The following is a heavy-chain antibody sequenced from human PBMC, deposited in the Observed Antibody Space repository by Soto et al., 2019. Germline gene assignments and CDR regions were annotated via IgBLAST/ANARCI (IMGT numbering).Heavy chain of an antibody. CDR2: ISYDASNI. CDR3: ARGVVVGSSTDY. V-gene: IGHV3-30*04. CDR1: GFTFGSFA. D-gene: IGHD2-15*01. Sequence: QVPLVESGGGVVQPGRSLRLSCAASGFTFGSFAMHWVRQAPGKGLEWVAVISYDASNIYYGDSMKGRFTISRDNSKNTLNLQMNSLRPEDTAVYYCARGVVVGSSTDYWGQGTLVTVSS. J-gene: IGHJ4*02.